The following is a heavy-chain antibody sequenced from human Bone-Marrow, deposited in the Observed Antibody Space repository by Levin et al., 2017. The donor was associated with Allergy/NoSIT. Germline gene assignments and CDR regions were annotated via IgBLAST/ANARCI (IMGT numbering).Heavy chain of an antibody. V-gene: IGHV3-15*01. Sequence: GESLKISCAASGFTFSNAWMSWVRQAPGKGLEWVGRIKSKTDGGTTDYAAPVKGRFTISRDDSKNKLYLQMNSLKTEDTAVYYCTTGGLEIFGVVTEHYYYYYGMDVWGQGTTVTVSS. J-gene: IGHJ6*02. CDR1: GFTFSNAW. D-gene: IGHD3-3*01. CDR3: TTGGLEIFGVVTEHYYYYYGMDV. CDR2: IKSKTDGGTT.